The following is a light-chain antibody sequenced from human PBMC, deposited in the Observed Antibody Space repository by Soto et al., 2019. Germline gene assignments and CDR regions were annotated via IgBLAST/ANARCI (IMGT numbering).Light chain of an antibody. V-gene: IGKV1-5*03. Sequence: DIQISQSPSPLYVSVGDGVTMTXQASPTMSSGLVWYQQKPGQAPKVXXDKXSTLKRGGPSRFSGSGSGTAFTLTISRLQPAESASYDFQHDKRNPDAFGQGTKVDIK. CDR2: KXS. J-gene: IGKJ1*01. CDR3: QHDKRNPDA. CDR1: PTMSSG.